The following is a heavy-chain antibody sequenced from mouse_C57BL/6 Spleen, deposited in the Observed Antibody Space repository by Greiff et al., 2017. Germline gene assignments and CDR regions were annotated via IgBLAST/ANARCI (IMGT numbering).Heavy chain of an antibody. Sequence: QVQLQQPGAELVRPGTSVKLSCKASGYTFTSYWMHWVKQRPGQGLEWIGVIDPSDSYTNYNQKFKGKATLTVDTSSSTAYLQLSSLTSEDSAVYYCARWINYYGSSHFDYWGQGTTLTVSS. J-gene: IGHJ2*01. D-gene: IGHD1-1*01. CDR3: ARWINYYGSSHFDY. CDR2: IDPSDSYT. CDR1: GYTFTSYW. V-gene: IGHV1-59*01.